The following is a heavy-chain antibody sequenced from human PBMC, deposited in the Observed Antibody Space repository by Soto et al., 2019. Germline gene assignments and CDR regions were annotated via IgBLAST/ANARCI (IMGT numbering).Heavy chain of an antibody. J-gene: IGHJ5*02. D-gene: IGHD6-13*01. Sequence: GGSLRLSCSASGFTFSSYAMHWVRQAPGKGLEYVSAISSNGGSTYYADSVKGRFTISRDNSKNTLYLQMSSLRAEDTAVYYCVKDVGSSSNWFDPWGQGTLVTVSS. CDR2: ISSNGGST. CDR1: GFTFSSYA. CDR3: VKDVGSSSNWFDP. V-gene: IGHV3-64D*08.